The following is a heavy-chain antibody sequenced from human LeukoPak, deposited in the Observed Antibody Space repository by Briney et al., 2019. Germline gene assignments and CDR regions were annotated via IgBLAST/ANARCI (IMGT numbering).Heavy chain of an antibody. D-gene: IGHD3-3*01. V-gene: IGHV1-8*03. J-gene: IGHJ6*03. CDR2: MNPNSGNT. Sequence: ASVKVPCKASGYTFTSYDINWVRQATGQGLEWMGWMNPNSGNTGYAQKFQGRVTITRNTSISTAYMELSSLRSEDTAVYYCARTNKPYYDFWSGYYPGAAYYYYMDVWGKGTTVTVSS. CDR3: ARTNKPYYDFWSGYYPGAAYYYYMDV. CDR1: GYTFTSYD.